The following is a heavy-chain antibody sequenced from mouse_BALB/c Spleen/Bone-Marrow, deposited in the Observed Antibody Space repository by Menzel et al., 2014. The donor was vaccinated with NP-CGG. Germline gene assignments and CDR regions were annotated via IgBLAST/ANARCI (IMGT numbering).Heavy chain of an antibody. V-gene: IGHV5-9-2*01. CDR1: GFIFNSYG. D-gene: IGHD2-4*01. J-gene: IGHJ3*01. Sequence: EVKLVESGGGLVKSGGSLKLSCAASGFIFNSYGMSWVRQTPEKRLEGVATISGGGSYTFYPDSVKGRFTISRDNAKNNLYLQLSSLRSEDTALYYCARHAYYDQTEVSFVYWGQGTLVTVSA. CDR3: ARHAYYDQTEVSFVY. CDR2: ISGGGSYT.